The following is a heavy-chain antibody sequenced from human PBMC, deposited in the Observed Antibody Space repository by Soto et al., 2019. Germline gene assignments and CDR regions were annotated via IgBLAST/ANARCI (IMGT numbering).Heavy chain of an antibody. CDR3: ARSGNIVATTNYYMDV. Sequence: EVQLVESGGGVVRPGGSLRLSCVASGFKFDDYGMHWVRQAPGKGLEWVSGINWNGGRTGYPGSMKGRFIISRDNAKNSLYLQMNSLRAEDTALYYCARSGNIVATTNYYMDVWGNGTTLTVSS. V-gene: IGHV3-20*04. J-gene: IGHJ6*03. D-gene: IGHD5-12*01. CDR2: INWNGGRT. CDR1: GFKFDDYG.